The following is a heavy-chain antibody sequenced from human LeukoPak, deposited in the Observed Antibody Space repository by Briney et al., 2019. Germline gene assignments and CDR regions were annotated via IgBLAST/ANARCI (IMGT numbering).Heavy chain of an antibody. CDR3: TTITMILIHPDY. D-gene: IGHD3-22*01. CDR1: GFTFSNYA. V-gene: IGHV3-23*01. J-gene: IGHJ4*02. Sequence: PGGSLRLSCAASGFTFSNYAMNWVRQAPGKGLEWVSSISNSGDRTYYADSVKGLFTISRDNSKNTLYLQMNGLRVEDTAVYYCTTITMILIHPDYWSRGTLVTVSS. CDR2: ISNSGDRT.